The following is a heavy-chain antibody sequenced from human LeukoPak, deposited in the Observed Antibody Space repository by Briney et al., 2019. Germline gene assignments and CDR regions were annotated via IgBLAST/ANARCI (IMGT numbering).Heavy chain of an antibody. V-gene: IGHV3-33*01. CDR2: IWYDGSNK. CDR1: GFTFKNHG. Sequence: PGRSLRLSCEASGFTFKNHGMHWVRQAPGKGLEWVAVIWYDGSNKYYADSVKGRFTISRDNSKNTLYLQMNSLRAEDTAVYYCTRDRSSVYFDYWGQGTLVIVSS. J-gene: IGHJ4*02. CDR3: TRDRSSVYFDY. D-gene: IGHD2-2*01.